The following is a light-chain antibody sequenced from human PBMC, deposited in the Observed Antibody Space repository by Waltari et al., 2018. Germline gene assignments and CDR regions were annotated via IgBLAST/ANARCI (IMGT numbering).Light chain of an antibody. J-gene: IGLJ2*01. CDR3: CSYAGDNTWI. CDR1: TSNLGRYNL. V-gene: IGLV2-23*01. CDR2: QGT. Sequence: QSALAQAASVSGFPELSITISCNGTTSNLGRYNLVSWYQHHPGKAPKLIIYQGTKRLSGLSNRFSGSTSGNTASLTVTELQSEDEADYYCCSYAGDNTWIFGGGTRLSVL.